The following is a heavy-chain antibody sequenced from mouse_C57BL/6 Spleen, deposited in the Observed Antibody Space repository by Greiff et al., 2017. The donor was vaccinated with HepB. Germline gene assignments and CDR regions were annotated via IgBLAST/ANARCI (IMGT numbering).Heavy chain of an antibody. CDR2: IYPGDGDT. V-gene: IGHV1-82*01. D-gene: IGHD3-2*02. CDR1: GYAFSSSW. CDR3: AGDSSGGMDY. Sequence: VQRVESGPELVKPGASVKISCKASGYAFSSSWMNWVKQRPGKGLEWIGRIYPGDGDTNYNGKFKGKATLTADKSSSTAYMQLSSLTSEDSAVYFCAGDSSGGMDYWGQGTSVTVSS. J-gene: IGHJ4*01.